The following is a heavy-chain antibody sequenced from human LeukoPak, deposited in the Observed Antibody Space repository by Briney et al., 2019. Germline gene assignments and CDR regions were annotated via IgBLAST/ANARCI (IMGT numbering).Heavy chain of an antibody. J-gene: IGHJ4*02. V-gene: IGHV4-59*08. CDR2: IHYSGST. CDR3: PRHPNYAAYSTLFDF. Sequence: SETLSLTCTVSGGSITSNYWSWIRQPPGKGLGWIGYIHYSGSTNYNPSLKSRVTISLDTSKSQFSLKLTSVTAADTAVYYCPRHPNYAAYSTLFDFWGQGTLVAVSS. CDR1: GGSITSNY. D-gene: IGHD4-17*01.